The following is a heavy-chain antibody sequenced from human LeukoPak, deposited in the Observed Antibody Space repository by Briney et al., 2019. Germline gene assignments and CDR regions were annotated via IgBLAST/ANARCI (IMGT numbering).Heavy chain of an antibody. CDR3: AKGRGRLHVNRGVYNYHYYMEV. J-gene: IGHJ6*03. Sequence: SVKVSCKASGYTFTSYDINWVRQATGQGLEWMGGIIPIFGRAYYAQNLQGRVTITADKSTSTAYMELSSLGSEDTAIYYCAKGRGRLHVNRGVYNYHYYMEVWGTGTTVIVSS. CDR1: GYTFTSYD. CDR2: IIPIFGRA. D-gene: IGHD3-10*01. V-gene: IGHV1-69*06.